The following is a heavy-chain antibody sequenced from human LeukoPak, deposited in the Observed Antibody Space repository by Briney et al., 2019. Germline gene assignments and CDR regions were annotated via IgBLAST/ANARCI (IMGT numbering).Heavy chain of an antibody. CDR3: ARDSLGVALDY. Sequence: GGSLRPSCAASGFTFSSYSMNWVRQAPGKGLEWVSSISSSSYIYYADSVKGRFTISRDNAKNSLYLQMNSLRAEDTAVYYCARDSLGVALDYWGQGTLVTVSS. V-gene: IGHV3-21*01. CDR1: GFTFSSYS. CDR2: ISSSSYI. D-gene: IGHD3-10*01. J-gene: IGHJ4*02.